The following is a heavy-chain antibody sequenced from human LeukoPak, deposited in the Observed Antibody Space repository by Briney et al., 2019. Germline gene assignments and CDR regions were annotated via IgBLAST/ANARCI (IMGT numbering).Heavy chain of an antibody. V-gene: IGHV1-3*01. CDR1: GYTFTNYA. D-gene: IGHD6-6*01. J-gene: IGHJ3*02. CDR2: INAGNGNT. CDR3: ARSSSDTFDI. Sequence: ASVKVSCKASGYTFTNYAMHWVRQAPGQRLEWMGWINAGNGNTKYSQKFQGRVTITRDTSASTAYLDLSSLRPEDTAVYYCARSSSDTFDIWGQGTMVTVSS.